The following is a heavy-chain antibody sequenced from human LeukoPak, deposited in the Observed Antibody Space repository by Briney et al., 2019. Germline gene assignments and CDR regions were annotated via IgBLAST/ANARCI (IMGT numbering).Heavy chain of an antibody. D-gene: IGHD3-10*01. V-gene: IGHV4-39*07. CDR3: ARGKDTMVQIPIDY. Sequence: PSETLSLTCTVSGGSISSSSYYWGWIRQPPGKGLEWIGSIYYSGSTYYNPSLKSRVTISVDTSKNQFSLKLSSVTAADTAVYYCARGKDTMVQIPIDYWGQGTLVTVSS. J-gene: IGHJ4*02. CDR1: GGSISSSSYY. CDR2: IYYSGST.